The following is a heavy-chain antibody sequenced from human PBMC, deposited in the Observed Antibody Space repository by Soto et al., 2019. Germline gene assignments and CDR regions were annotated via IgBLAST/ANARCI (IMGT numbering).Heavy chain of an antibody. CDR3: AQRCYGNYDIHGFDH. J-gene: IGHJ5*02. CDR2: IYWDDDK. V-gene: IGHV2-5*02. D-gene: IGHD4-17*01. Sequence: QITLKESGPPLVKPTQTLTLTCTFSGLSLSTSGVGVGWIRQPPGKALEWLALIYWDDDKRYSPSLKSRLTIPMDTFKGLVVVTTPNSDSVNRDTDYCAQRCYGNYDIHGFDHLGPGTLDTFS. CDR1: GLSLSTSGVG.